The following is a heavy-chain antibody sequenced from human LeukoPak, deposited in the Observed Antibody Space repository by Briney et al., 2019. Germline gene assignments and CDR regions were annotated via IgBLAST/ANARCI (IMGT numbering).Heavy chain of an antibody. J-gene: IGHJ4*02. CDR2: ISWNGGNI. D-gene: IGHD3-22*01. CDR3: VKDRYFYDSGSKAN. V-gene: IGHV3-9*01. Sequence: GGSLRLSCVDSGRNFDDYGMFWVRQSPGKGLEWVSGISWNGGNIGYADSVKGRFTISRDNAKNSLYLQMNSLRVDDTAFHYCVKDRYFYDSGSKANWGQGTLVTVSS. CDR1: GRNFDDYG.